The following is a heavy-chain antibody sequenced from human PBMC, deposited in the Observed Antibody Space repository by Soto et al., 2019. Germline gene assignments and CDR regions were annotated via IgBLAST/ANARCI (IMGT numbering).Heavy chain of an antibody. J-gene: IGHJ4*02. CDR1: VFTFSNAW. Sequence: PGRSLRLSSAAYVFTFSNAWMSWVRQAPGKGLEWVGRIKSKTDGGTTDYAAPVKGRFTISRDDSKNTLYLQMNSLKTEDTAVYYCTTGAGFWSGYYPKYYFDYWGQGTLVTVSS. CDR3: TTGAGFWSGYYPKYYFDY. V-gene: IGHV3-15*01. CDR2: IKSKTDGGTT. D-gene: IGHD3-3*01.